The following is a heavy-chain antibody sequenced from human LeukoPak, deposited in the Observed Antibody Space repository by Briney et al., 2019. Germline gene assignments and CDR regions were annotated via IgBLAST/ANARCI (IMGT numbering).Heavy chain of an antibody. CDR1: GFTFSSYA. V-gene: IGHV1-69*05. Sequence: GGSLRLSCAASGFTFSSYAISWVRQAPGQGLEWMGGIIPIFGTANYAQKFQGRVTITTDESTSTAYMELSSLRSEDTAVYYCARSLVVPAAIRPNYYYYYYMDVWGKGTTVTVSS. CDR2: IIPIFGTA. D-gene: IGHD2-2*02. J-gene: IGHJ6*03. CDR3: ARSLVVPAAIRPNYYYYYYMDV.